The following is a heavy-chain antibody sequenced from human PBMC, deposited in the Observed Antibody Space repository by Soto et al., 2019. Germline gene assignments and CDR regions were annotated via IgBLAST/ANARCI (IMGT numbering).Heavy chain of an antibody. D-gene: IGHD1-26*01. CDR1: GFTFSSYG. CDR3: VKAPVVGATKGGVDY. Sequence: QVQLVESGGGVVQPGRSLRLSCAASGFTFSSYGMHWVRQAPGKGLEWVAVISYDGSNKYYADSVKGRFTISRDNSKNTLYLQMNSLRAEDTAVYYCVKAPVVGATKGGVDYWGQGTLVTVSS. V-gene: IGHV3-30*18. CDR2: ISYDGSNK. J-gene: IGHJ4*02.